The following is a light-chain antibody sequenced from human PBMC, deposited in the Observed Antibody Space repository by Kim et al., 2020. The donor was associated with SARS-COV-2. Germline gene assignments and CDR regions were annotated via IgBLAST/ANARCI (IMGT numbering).Light chain of an antibody. CDR2: RNN. V-gene: IGLV10-54*01. J-gene: IGLJ3*02. CDR3: SAWDSSLNAWV. CDR1: RNNVGSQG. Sequence: QAGLTQPPSVSKGLRQTATLTCTGNRNNVGSQGAAWLQQHQGHPPKLLSYRNNNRPSGISERLSASRSGNTASLTITGLQPEDGADYYCSAWDSSLNAWVFGGGTQLTVL.